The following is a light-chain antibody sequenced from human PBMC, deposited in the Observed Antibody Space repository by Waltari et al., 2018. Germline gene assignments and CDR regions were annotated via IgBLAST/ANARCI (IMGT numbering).Light chain of an antibody. Sequence: QAALNQPASVPGSPGQSVTLPCTGTSSDIGSYHHSSCYQPQPGNAPKLMIYDVIYRPSGVSNRFSGSKSGNTASLTSSGLQAEDEADYYCSSYSSSSIVVFGGGTKLTVL. J-gene: IGLJ2*01. CDR2: DVI. V-gene: IGLV2-14*03. CDR1: SSDIGSYHH. CDR3: SSYSSSSIVV.